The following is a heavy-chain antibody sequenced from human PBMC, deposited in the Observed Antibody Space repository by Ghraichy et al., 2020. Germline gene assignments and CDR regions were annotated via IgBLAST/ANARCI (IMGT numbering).Heavy chain of an antibody. Sequence: KVSCRTSGYSFTSYGMHWVRQAPGQGLEWLGWINVDNGDTKYSQKFQGRVAIIRDISATTVYMEMTGLKYEDTAVYFCARDFYNNKLTDLDYWGQGTLVTVSS. V-gene: IGHV1-3*01. CDR3: ARDFYNNKLTDLDY. CDR1: GYSFTSYG. D-gene: IGHD1-1*01. CDR2: INVDNGDT. J-gene: IGHJ4*02.